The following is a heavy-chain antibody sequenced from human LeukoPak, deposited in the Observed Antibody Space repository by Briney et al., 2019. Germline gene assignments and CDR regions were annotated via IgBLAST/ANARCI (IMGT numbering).Heavy chain of an antibody. CDR1: GFTFSSYE. CDR2: ISSSGSTI. Sequence: GGSLRLSCAASGFTFSSYEMNWVCQAPGKGLEWVSYISSSGSTIYYADSVKGRFTISRDNAKNSLYLQMNSLRAEDTAVYYCATSTVPAGDAFDIWGQGTMVTVSS. V-gene: IGHV3-48*03. CDR3: ATSTVPAGDAFDI. J-gene: IGHJ3*02. D-gene: IGHD4-17*01.